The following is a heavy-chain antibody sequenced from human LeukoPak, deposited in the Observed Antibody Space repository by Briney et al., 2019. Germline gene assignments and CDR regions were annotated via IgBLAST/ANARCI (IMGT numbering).Heavy chain of an antibody. CDR3: ARGSAYYDFPFDY. CDR2: IYSGGGT. V-gene: IGHV3-53*01. D-gene: IGHD3-3*01. J-gene: IGHJ4*02. Sequence: GGSLRLSCAASGFTVSSNYMSWVRQAPGKGLEWVSVIYSGGGTYYADSVKGRFTISRDNSKNTLYLQMNSLRAEDTAVYYCARGSAYYDFPFDYWGQGTLVTVSS. CDR1: GFTVSSNY.